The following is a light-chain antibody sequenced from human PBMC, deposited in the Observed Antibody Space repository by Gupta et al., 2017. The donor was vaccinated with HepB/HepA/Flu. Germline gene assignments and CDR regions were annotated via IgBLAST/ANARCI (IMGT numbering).Light chain of an antibody. V-gene: IGKV3-11*01. Sequence: EIVLTQSPATLSLSRGERPTLPCRPRQGVGFDLAWFQQRPGQAPRLLLYRALHRATDIPLRFSGSGSGTDFTLTISSLEPEDFAVYFCQQRSDWPRTFGQGTKVEIK. CDR2: RAL. CDR3: QQRSDWPRT. CDR1: QGVGFD. J-gene: IGKJ1*01.